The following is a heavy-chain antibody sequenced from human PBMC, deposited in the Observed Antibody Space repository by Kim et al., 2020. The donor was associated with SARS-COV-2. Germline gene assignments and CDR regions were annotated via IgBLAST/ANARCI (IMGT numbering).Heavy chain of an antibody. D-gene: IGHD2-8*02. J-gene: IGHJ4*02. CDR2: MNPRAGDT. V-gene: IGHV1-46*01. Sequence: ASVKVSCKASGYNFPSNFIHWVRQAPRQGLEWMGIMNPRAGDTIYAQKFQGRVTMTTDTSTSTVYMELSSLTSEDTAVYYCARESPLTGHRYFDYWGQGT. CDR3: ARESPLTGHRYFDY. CDR1: GYNFPSNF.